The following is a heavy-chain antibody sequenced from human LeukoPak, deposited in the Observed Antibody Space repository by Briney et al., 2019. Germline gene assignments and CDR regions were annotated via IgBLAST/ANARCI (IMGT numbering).Heavy chain of an antibody. V-gene: IGHV3-48*03. Sequence: GGSLRLSCAASGFTFSSYEMNWVRQAPGKGLEWVSYISSSGSTIYYADSVKGRFTISRDNAKNSLYLQMNSLRAEDTAVYYCARTYGGNTPYYFDYWGQGTLVTVSS. D-gene: IGHD4-23*01. CDR1: GFTFSSYE. CDR3: ARTYGGNTPYYFDY. CDR2: ISSSGSTI. J-gene: IGHJ4*02.